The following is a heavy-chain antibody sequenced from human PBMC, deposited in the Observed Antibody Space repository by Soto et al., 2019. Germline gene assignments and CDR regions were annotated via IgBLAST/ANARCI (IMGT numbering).Heavy chain of an antibody. CDR3: GRQGGDCYHIDY. J-gene: IGHJ4*02. V-gene: IGHV5-10-1*03. CDR2: IDPSDSYT. Sequence: EVQLVQSGGEVKKPGTSLRISCEGSGYAFTNYWINWVRQMPGKGLEWMGRIDPSDSYTNYSPSFQGHVTFLVDKSISTTYVQWSSLKASDTAVYYCGRQGGDCYHIDYWGQGTLVTVSS. CDR1: GYAFTNYW. D-gene: IGHD2-21*01.